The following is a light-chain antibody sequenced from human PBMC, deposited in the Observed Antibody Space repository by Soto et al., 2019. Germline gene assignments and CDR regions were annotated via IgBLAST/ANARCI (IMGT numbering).Light chain of an antibody. J-gene: IGLJ2*01. CDR2: RSD. V-gene: IGLV1-47*01. CDR1: SPNVGNNY. CDR3: AAWDDNLSVVL. Sequence: QSVLTQPPSVSGTPGQRVTIPCSGSSPNVGNNYVYWYRQFPGAAPKLLIYRSDQRPSGVPDRFSGSKSGTSASLAISGLRSEDEADYCCAAWDDNLSVVLFGGGTKLTVL.